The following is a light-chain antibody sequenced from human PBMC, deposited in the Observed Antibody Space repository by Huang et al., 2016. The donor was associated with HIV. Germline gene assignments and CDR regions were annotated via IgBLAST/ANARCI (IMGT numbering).Light chain of an antibody. Sequence: DIQMTQSPSTVSASVGDRVTITCRASQSISAWLAWYRKKPGKAPELLIYDASSLENGGPSRFSGSGSGTEFTLTISSLQPDNSATYYCQQYNTYPYTFGQGTRLEIK. CDR2: DAS. CDR1: QSISAW. J-gene: IGKJ2*01. CDR3: QQYNTYPYT. V-gene: IGKV1-5*01.